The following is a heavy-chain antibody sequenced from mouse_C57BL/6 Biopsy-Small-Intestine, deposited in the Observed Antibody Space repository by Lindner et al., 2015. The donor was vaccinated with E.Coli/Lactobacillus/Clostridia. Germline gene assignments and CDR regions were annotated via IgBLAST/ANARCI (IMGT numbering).Heavy chain of an antibody. Sequence: VQLQESGAELARPGASVKMSCKASGYTFTSYTMHWVKQRPGQGLEWIGYINPSSGYTKYNQKFKDKATLTADKSSSTAYMQLSSLTSEDSAVYYCARENYGSSYWFAYWGQGTLVTVSA. J-gene: IGHJ3*01. D-gene: IGHD1-1*01. CDR1: GYTFTSYT. CDR2: INPSSGYT. V-gene: IGHV1-4*01. CDR3: ARENYGSSYWFAY.